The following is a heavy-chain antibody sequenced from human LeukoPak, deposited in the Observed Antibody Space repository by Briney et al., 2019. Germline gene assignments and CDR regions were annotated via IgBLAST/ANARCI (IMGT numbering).Heavy chain of an antibody. CDR3: ARPRDDNSGYYIS. V-gene: IGHV3-53*01. CDR1: GFTVSSSF. Sequence: GGSLRLSCAASGFTVSSSFMSWVRQAPGKGLEWVSLIYRGGTTYVADSVKGRFTVSRDISKNTLYLQMNSLRAEDTALHYCARPRDDNSGYYISWGQGSLVTVSS. D-gene: IGHD6-19*01. CDR2: IYRGGTT. J-gene: IGHJ5*02.